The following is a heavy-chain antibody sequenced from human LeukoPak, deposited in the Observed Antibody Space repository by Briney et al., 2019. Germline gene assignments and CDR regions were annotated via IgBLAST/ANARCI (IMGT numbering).Heavy chain of an antibody. CDR1: GGSISSYY. CDR2: IYYSGST. J-gene: IGHJ5*02. CDR3: ARVLDYGLQTVEFDP. Sequence: SETLSLTCTVSGGSISSYYWSWIRQPPGKGLEWIGYIYYSGSTNYNPSLKSRVTISVDTSKNQFSLKLSSVTAADTAVYYCARVLDYGLQTVEFDPWGQGTLVTVSS. V-gene: IGHV4-59*01. D-gene: IGHD4-17*01.